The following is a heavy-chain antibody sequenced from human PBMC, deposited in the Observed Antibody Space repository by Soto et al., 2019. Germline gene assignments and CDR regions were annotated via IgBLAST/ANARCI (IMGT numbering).Heavy chain of an antibody. D-gene: IGHD2-2*01. CDR1: GFTFSSYG. Sequence: PGGSLRLSCAASGFTFSSYGMHWVRQAPGKGLEWVAVIWYDGSNKYYADSVKGRFTISRDNSKNTLYLQMNSLRAEDTAVYYCARPYCSSTSCYDGRSWFDPWGQGTLVTVSS. CDR3: ARPYCSSTSCYDGRSWFDP. V-gene: IGHV3-33*01. J-gene: IGHJ5*02. CDR2: IWYDGSNK.